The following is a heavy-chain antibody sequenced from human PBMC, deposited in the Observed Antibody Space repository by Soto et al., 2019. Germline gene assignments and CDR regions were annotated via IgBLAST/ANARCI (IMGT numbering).Heavy chain of an antibody. J-gene: IGHJ6*02. CDR2: MCGSGGSI. Sequence: EVQLLESGGGLVQPGGSLRLSCAASGFTFGSYAMTWVRQAPGKGLEWVSTMCGSGGSIYYADSVQGRFTISRDNSKNTLYLQMNSLRAEDTAVYFCARHPTVSAFYYSGMDVWGQGTTVTVS. CDR3: ARHPTVSAFYYSGMDV. D-gene: IGHD4-4*01. V-gene: IGHV3-23*01. CDR1: GFTFGSYA.